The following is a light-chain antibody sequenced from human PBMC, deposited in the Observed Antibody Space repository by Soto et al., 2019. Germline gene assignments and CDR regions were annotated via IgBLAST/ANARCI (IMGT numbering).Light chain of an antibody. V-gene: IGKV3-15*01. CDR1: QSVSSN. CDR2: GAS. J-gene: IGKJ4*01. CDR3: QHATA. Sequence: EIVMTQSPATLSVSPGERATLYCRASQSVSSNLAWYQQKPGQAPRLLIYGASTRATGITARVSGSGSGTEFTLTISSLQSEDFAVYYCQHATAFGGGTKVEIK.